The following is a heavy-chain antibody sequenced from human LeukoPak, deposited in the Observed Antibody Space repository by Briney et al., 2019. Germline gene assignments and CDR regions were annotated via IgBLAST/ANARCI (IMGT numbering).Heavy chain of an antibody. J-gene: IGHJ6*03. CDR3: ARGIRRLERLKGANYYYYYYMDV. CDR1: GYTFTSYD. D-gene: IGHD1-1*01. V-gene: IGHV1-8*01. Sequence: GASVKVSCKASGYTFTSYDINWVRQATGQGLEWMGWMNPNSGNTGYAQKFQGRVTMTRNTSISTAYMELSSLRSEDTAVYYCARGIRRLERLKGANYYYYYYMDVWGKGTTITVSS. CDR2: MNPNSGNT.